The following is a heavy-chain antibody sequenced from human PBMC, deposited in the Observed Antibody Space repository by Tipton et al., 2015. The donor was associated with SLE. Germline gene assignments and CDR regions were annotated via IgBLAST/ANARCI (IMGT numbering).Heavy chain of an antibody. CDR1: GGSISSTDYY. CDR3: AREGFSYGPENYYYYYYMDV. Sequence: GLVKPSETLSLTCTVSGGSISSTDYYWDWIRQAPGKGLEWIGSVYYTGDTFYNPSLKSRVTMSVDTSKNQFSLKLTSVTAADTAVYFCAREGFSYGPENYYYYYYMDVWGKRTAVTVSS. D-gene: IGHD5-18*01. V-gene: IGHV4-39*07. J-gene: IGHJ6*03. CDR2: VYYTGDT.